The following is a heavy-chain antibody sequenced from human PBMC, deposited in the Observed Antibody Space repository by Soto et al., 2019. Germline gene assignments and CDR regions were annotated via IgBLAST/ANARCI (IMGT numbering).Heavy chain of an antibody. CDR2: INHSGSS. J-gene: IGHJ4*02. CDR1: GEYFSGYY. V-gene: IGHV4-34*01. CDR3: ARLPHRGAYFWY. D-gene: IGHD3-16*01. Sequence: QVQLQQWGAGLLKPSETLSLTCAVYGEYFSGYYWSWIRQPPGKGLEWIGEINHSGSSNYNPSLKSRVTISVDTSKNQFSLKLSSVTAADTAVYYCARLPHRGAYFWYWGQGTLVTVSS.